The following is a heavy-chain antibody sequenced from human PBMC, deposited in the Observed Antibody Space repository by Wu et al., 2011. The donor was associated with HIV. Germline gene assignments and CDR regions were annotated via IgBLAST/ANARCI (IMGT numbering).Heavy chain of an antibody. D-gene: IGHD1-26*01. J-gene: IGHJ6*02. CDR1: GYTFTSYG. CDR3: ARDESGSSSYNGMDV. Sequence: QVQLVQSGAEVKKPGASVKVSCRASGYTFTSYGISWVRQAPGQGLEWMGWMSAYNGNTNYAQKFQGRVTMTTDTSTNTAYMELRSLRSDDTAVYYCARDESGSSSYNGMDVWGQGSTVTVSS. CDR2: MSAYNGNT. V-gene: IGHV1-18*01.